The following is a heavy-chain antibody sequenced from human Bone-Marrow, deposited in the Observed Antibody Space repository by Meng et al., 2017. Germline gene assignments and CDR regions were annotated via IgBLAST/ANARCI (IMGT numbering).Heavy chain of an antibody. D-gene: IGHD6-13*01. CDR2: IYYSGST. CDR3: ARGPLSAAGTMGYFQH. Sequence: QVPVQESGPGLVTPSQTLSLTCTVSGGSISSGGYYWSWIRQHPGKGLEWIGYIYYSGSTYYNPSLKSRVTISVDTSKNQFSLKLSSVTAADTAVYYCARGPLSAAGTMGYFQHWGQGTLVTVSS. V-gene: IGHV4-31*03. CDR1: GGSISSGGYY. J-gene: IGHJ1*01.